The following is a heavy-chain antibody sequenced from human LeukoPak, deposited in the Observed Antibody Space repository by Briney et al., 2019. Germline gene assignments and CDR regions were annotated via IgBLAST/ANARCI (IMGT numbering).Heavy chain of an antibody. CDR3: VKAGYSYAPFDY. CDR1: GFIFSSYA. D-gene: IGHD5-18*01. V-gene: IGHV3-64D*09. CDR2: ISSNGGST. J-gene: IGHJ4*02. Sequence: GGSLRLSCAASGFIFSSYAMHRVRQTPGKGLEYVSAISSNGGSTYYADSVKGRFTISRDNSKNTLYLQMSSLRPDDTAVYYCVKAGYSYAPFDYWGQGTLVTVSS.